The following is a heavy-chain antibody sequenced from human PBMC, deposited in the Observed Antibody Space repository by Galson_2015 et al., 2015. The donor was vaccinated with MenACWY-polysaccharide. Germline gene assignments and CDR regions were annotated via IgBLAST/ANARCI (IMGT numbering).Heavy chain of an antibody. CDR3: ARGPSPLAS. CDR2: TYYRSKWYS. J-gene: IGHJ4*02. CDR1: GDSVSSNSAA. V-gene: IGHV6-1*01. Sequence: CAISGDSVSSNSAAWNWIRQSPSRGLEWLGRTYYRSKWYSYYAPSVKNRITIQPDTSKNHFSLQLNSVTPDDTAVYYCARGPSPLASGGQGTLVTVSS.